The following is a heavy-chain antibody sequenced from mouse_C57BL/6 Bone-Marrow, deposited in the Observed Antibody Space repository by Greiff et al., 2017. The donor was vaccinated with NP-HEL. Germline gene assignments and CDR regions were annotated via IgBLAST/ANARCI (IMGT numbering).Heavy chain of an antibody. CDR3: ARHEEAGYYSNYVPFAY. CDR2: FYPGSGSI. D-gene: IGHD2-5*01. CDR1: GYTFTEYT. Sequence: VKLQQSGAELVKPGASVKLSCKASGYTFTEYTIHWVKQRSGQGLEWIGWFYPGSGSIKYNEKFKDKATLTADKSSSTVYMELSRLTSEDSAVYFCARHEEAGYYSNYVPFAYWGQGTLVTVSA. J-gene: IGHJ3*01. V-gene: IGHV1-62-2*01.